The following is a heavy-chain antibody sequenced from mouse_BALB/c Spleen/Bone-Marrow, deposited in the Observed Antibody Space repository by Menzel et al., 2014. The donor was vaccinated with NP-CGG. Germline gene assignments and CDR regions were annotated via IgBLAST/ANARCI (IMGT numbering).Heavy chain of an antibody. V-gene: IGHV5-4*02. CDR1: GFTFSDYY. CDR3: ANYYGSTWFAY. J-gene: IGHJ3*01. CDR2: ISDGGSYT. Sequence: EVHLVESGGGLVKPGGSLKLSCAASGFTFSDYYMYWVRQTPEMRLEWVATISDGGSYTYYPDSVKGRFTISRDNAKNNLYLQMSSLKSDDTAMYYCANYYGSTWFAYWGQGTLVTVSA. D-gene: IGHD1-1*01.